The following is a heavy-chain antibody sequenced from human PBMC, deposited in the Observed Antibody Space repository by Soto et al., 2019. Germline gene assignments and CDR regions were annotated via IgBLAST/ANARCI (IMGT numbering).Heavy chain of an antibody. CDR3: ARGVGATPYSLYYYYGMDV. J-gene: IGHJ6*02. Sequence: SQTLSLTFAISGDSVSSNSAAWNWISQSPSRGLEWLGRTYYRSKWYNDYAVSVKSRITINPDTSKNQFSLQLNPVTPEDTAVYYCARGVGATPYSLYYYYGMDVWGQGTTVTVSS. CDR2: TYYRSKWYN. D-gene: IGHD1-26*01. CDR1: GDSVSSNSAA. V-gene: IGHV6-1*01.